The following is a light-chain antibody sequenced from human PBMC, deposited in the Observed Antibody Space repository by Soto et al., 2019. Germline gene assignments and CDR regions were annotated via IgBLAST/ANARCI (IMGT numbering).Light chain of an antibody. Sequence: ETVMTQSPVTLSVSPGDTATLSFRASQRVSSHLAWYQQTPGQAPRLLIYAASTRATGIPVRFSGSGSETEFTLTIRSLQSEDFALYYCHQYNNWPWTFGQGTKVDIK. J-gene: IGKJ1*01. CDR2: AAS. CDR3: HQYNNWPWT. CDR1: QRVSSH. V-gene: IGKV3-15*01.